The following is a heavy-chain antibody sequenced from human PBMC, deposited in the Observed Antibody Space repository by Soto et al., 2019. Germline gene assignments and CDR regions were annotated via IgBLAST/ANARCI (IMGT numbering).Heavy chain of an antibody. V-gene: IGHV3-7*01. CDR1: GFTFSSYW. Sequence: GGSLRLSCAASGFTFSSYWMSWVRQAPGKGLEWVANIKQDGSEKYYVDSVKGRFTISRDNAKNSLYLQMNSLRAEDTAVYYCAIDPPTCSIQDFFAYWARRSLDPVSS. J-gene: IGHJ4*02. D-gene: IGHD3-10*02. CDR3: AIDPPTCSIQDFFAY. CDR2: IKQDGSEK.